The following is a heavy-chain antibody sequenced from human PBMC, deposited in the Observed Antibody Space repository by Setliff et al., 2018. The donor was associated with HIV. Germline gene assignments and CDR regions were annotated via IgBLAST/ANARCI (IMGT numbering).Heavy chain of an antibody. Sequence: GASVKVSCKASGYTFTGYYVHWVRQAPGQGLEWMGRIIPNSGGTNYAQKFQGRVTMTGDTSISTAYMELTRLRSDDTAVYYCARGTRVGANDAFDVWGQGTMVTVSS. CDR1: GYTFTGYY. CDR2: IIPNSGGT. J-gene: IGHJ3*01. CDR3: ARGTRVGANDAFDV. V-gene: IGHV1-2*06. D-gene: IGHD1-26*01.